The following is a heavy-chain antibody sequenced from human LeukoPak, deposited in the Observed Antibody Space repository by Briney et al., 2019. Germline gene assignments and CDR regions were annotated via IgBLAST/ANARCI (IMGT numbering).Heavy chain of an antibody. CDR3: ASAVAAPDQDPPFDY. J-gene: IGHJ4*02. CDR2: ISKSDGTT. D-gene: IGHD6-25*01. CDR1: GITSSDNF. Sequence: GGSLRLSCAASGITSSDNFMSWIRQAPGKGLEWVSYISKSDGTTCYADTVKGRFTISRDSAKKSVYLYMNSLRAEDTAVYYCASAVAAPDQDPPFDYWGQGTLVTVSS. V-gene: IGHV3-11*01.